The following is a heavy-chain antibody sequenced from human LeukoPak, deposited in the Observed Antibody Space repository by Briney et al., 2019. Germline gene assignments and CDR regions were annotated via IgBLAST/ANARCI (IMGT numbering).Heavy chain of an antibody. CDR3: ARQDGDYFDY. J-gene: IGHJ4*02. Sequence: GESLNISCKGSGYSFSSHWIGWVRQMPGKGLKWMGIIYPGDSDTRYSPSFQGQVTISADKSISTAYLQWSSLKAPDTAMYYCARQDGDYFDYWGQGTLVTVSS. CDR2: IYPGDSDT. CDR1: GYSFSSHW. V-gene: IGHV5-51*01. D-gene: IGHD3-16*01.